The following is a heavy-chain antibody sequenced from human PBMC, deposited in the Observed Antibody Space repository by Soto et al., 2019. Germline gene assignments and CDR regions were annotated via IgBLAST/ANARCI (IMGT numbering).Heavy chain of an antibody. D-gene: IGHD2-21*02. J-gene: IGHJ4*02. V-gene: IGHV1-18*01. CDR3: ARGGGNSLSYFEY. CDR2: ISTYNGDT. CDR1: GYTFTSYG. Sequence: QVQLVQSGAEVKKPGASVKVSCKASGYTFTSYGISWVRQAPGQGLEWMGWISTYNGDTKYAQRLQGRVTMTTDTSTRPAYKELENLRSDDTAVDYCARGGGNSLSYFEYWGQATLVTVSS.